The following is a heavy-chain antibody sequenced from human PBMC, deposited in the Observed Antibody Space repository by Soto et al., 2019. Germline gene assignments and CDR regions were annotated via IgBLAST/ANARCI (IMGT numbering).Heavy chain of an antibody. CDR3: AREVLVRLIKYHCMDV. V-gene: IGHV3-33*01. CDR2: IWYDGSNK. Sequence: QVQLVESGGGVVQPGRSLSLSCAASGFTFSSYGIHWVRQAPGKGLEWVAVIWYDGSNKYYADSVKGRFTISTDNSMNTLYLQLNSLRAEDTAVYYCAREVLVRLIKYHCMDVWGQGTTVTVSS. CDR1: GFTFSSYG. J-gene: IGHJ6*02. D-gene: IGHD3-10*01.